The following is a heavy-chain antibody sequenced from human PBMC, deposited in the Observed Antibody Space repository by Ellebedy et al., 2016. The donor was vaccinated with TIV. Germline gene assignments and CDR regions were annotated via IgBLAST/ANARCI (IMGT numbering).Heavy chain of an antibody. J-gene: IGHJ5*02. CDR1: GYTFTSYY. Sequence: ASVKVSCKASGYTFTSYYMHWVRQAPGQGLEWMGWIDPNSGDTNYAQKFQARVTMTRDTSISTAYMELSRLRSDDTAVYYCARDRGGDYWGGWVGAEDNWFDPWGQGTLVTVSS. V-gene: IGHV1-2*02. CDR3: ARDRGGDYWGGWVGAEDNWFDP. CDR2: IDPNSGDT. D-gene: IGHD2-21*02.